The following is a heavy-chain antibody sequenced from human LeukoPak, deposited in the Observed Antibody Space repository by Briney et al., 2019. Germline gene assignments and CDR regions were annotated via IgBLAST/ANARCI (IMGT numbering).Heavy chain of an antibody. CDR3: ARDPLITYYYDSSGSHADWFDP. J-gene: IGHJ5*02. D-gene: IGHD3-22*01. CDR2: ISSSSSYI. V-gene: IGHV3-21*01. Sequence: SGGSLRLSCAASGFTFSSYSMNWVRQAPGKGLEWVSSISSSSSYIYYADSVKGRFTISRDNAKNSLYLQMNSLRAEDTAVYYCARDPLITYYYDSSGSHADWFDPWGQGTLVTVSS. CDR1: GFTFSSYS.